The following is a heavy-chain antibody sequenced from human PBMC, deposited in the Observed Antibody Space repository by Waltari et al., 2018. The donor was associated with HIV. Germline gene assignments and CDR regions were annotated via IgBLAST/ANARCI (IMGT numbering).Heavy chain of an antibody. V-gene: IGHV4-39*01. D-gene: IGHD2-2*01. Sequence: QAQLEESGPGLVKPSETLSLTCNVSVGSIGRSNYYWGWIRQPPQKGLEWIGSVWYSGKTYYNPSLESRVSISVDTSKNQLYLKLSSLTAADTAVYYCVRHASVGRPTYHLDSWGRGTRVTVSS. CDR3: VRHASVGRPTYHLDS. CDR2: VWYSGKT. CDR1: VGSIGRSNYY. J-gene: IGHJ4*02.